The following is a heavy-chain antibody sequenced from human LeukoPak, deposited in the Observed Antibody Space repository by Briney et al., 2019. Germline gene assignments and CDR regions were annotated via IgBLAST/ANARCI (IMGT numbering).Heavy chain of an antibody. CDR3: SRGQVFYGMDV. CDR1: GYTFTSYD. V-gene: IGHV1-8*01. CDR2: MNPNSGNT. J-gene: IGHJ6*02. Sequence: ASVKVSCKASGYTFTSYDINWVRQATGQGLEWMGWMNPNSGNTGYAQKFQGTVTMTRNTSITTAYMELSSLRSEDTAVYYFSRGQVFYGMDVWGQGTRVTVSS. D-gene: IGHD1-14*01.